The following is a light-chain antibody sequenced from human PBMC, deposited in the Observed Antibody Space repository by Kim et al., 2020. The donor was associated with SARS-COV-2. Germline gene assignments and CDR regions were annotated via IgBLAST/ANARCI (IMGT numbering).Light chain of an antibody. CDR3: QQRSNWPPALT. CDR2: DAS. V-gene: IGKV3-11*01. CDR1: QSVSSF. J-gene: IGKJ4*01. Sequence: PGESATLSCRASQSVSSFLAWYQQKPGQAPRLLIYDASNRATGIPARFSGSGSGTDFTLTISSLGPEDFALYYCQQRSNWPPALTFGGGTKVDIK.